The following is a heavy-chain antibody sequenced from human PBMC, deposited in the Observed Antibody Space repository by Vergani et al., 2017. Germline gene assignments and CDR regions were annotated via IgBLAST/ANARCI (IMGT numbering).Heavy chain of an antibody. CDR1: GGSISSGGYY. J-gene: IGHJ3*02. D-gene: IGHD6-6*01. CDR3: AXDFEYSNSFHTFDI. V-gene: IGHV4-31*03. Sequence: QVQLQESGPGLVKPSQTLFLTCTVSGGSISSGGYYWSWIRQHPGEGLEWIGYIYYSGSTYYNPSLKSRVTISVDTSENQFSLKLSSVTAADTAVYYCAXDFEYSNSFHTFDIWGQGTMVTVSS. CDR2: IYYSGST.